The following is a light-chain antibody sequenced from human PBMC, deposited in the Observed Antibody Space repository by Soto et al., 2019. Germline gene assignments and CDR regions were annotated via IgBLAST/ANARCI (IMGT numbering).Light chain of an antibody. CDR1: QSVSSN. CDR3: QQYNNWPLGT. CDR2: GAS. J-gene: IGKJ3*01. V-gene: IGKV3-15*01. Sequence: EIVMTQSPATLSVSPGERATLSCRASQSVSSNLAWYQQKPGQAPRLLIYGASTRATGIPARFSGSGSGTEFTLTIGSLQSEDFAVFYCQQYNNWPLGTFGPGTKVDIK.